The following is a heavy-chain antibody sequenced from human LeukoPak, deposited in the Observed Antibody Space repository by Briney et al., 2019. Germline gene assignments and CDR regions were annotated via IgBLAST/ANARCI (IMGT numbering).Heavy chain of an antibody. J-gene: IGHJ6*03. CDR2: IYPTGNT. CDR1: GGAIISYY. CDR3: ARLKFYDSTGYSPGYYMDV. V-gene: IGHV4-4*07. Sequence: SETLSLTCSASGGAIISYYWSWLRQPAGKGPEWIGRIYPTGNTDYNPSLKTRVTMSTDLSKKQFSLRLRSVTAADTAVYYCARLKFYDSTGYSPGYYMDVWGKGTAVTVSS. D-gene: IGHD3-22*01.